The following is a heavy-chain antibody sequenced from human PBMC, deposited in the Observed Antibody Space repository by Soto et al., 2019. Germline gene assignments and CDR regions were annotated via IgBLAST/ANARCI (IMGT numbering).Heavy chain of an antibody. J-gene: IGHJ4*02. CDR3: ASGNAWEALLDY. D-gene: IGHD1-26*01. CDR2: IYFSGST. Sequence: PSETLSLTCTVSGASINSGGYYWSWIRQLPGKGLEWIGYIYFSGSTYYNPSLESRVTISLDTSQNQFSLKLSSVTAADTAVYYCASGNAWEALLDYWGQGTLATVSS. V-gene: IGHV4-31*03. CDR1: GASINSGGYY.